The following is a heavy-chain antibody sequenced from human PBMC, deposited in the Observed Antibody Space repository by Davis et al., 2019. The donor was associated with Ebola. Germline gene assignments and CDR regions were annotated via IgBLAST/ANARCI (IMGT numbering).Heavy chain of an antibody. CDR3: ACTTVGVVSSFDY. D-gene: IGHD3-3*01. Sequence: GESLKISCAASGFTFSTYTMNWIRQAPGKGLEWVSYISSSSSTIYYADSVKGRFTISRDNAGKSLYLQMNSLRDEDTAVYYCACTTVGVVSSFDYWGQGTLVTVSS. V-gene: IGHV3-48*02. J-gene: IGHJ4*02. CDR2: ISSSSSTI. CDR1: GFTFSTYT.